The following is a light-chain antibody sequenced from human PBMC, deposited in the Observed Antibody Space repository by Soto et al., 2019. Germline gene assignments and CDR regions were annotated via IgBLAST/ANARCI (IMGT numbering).Light chain of an antibody. J-gene: IGKJ4*01. CDR2: GAS. Sequence: EXVXTQSXGTXSLSPGERATLSCRASQSVSSSYLAWYQQKPGQAPRLLIYGASSRATGIPDRFSGSGSGTDFTLTISRLEPEDFAVYYCQQYGSSPLTFGGGTKVEIK. V-gene: IGKV3-20*01. CDR3: QQYGSSPLT. CDR1: QSVSSSY.